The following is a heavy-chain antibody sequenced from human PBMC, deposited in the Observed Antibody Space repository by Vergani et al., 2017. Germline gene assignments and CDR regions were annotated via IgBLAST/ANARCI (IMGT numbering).Heavy chain of an antibody. CDR1: GGTFSSYA. J-gene: IGHJ4*02. CDR2: IIPIFGTA. D-gene: IGHD7-27*01. CDR3: ASGPLEHWGMYGEFDY. V-gene: IGHV1-69*12. Sequence: QVQLVQSGAEVKKPGSSVKVSCKASGGTFSSYAISWVRQAPGQGLEWMGGIIPIFGTANYAQKFQGRVTITADEATSTAYMELSSLRSEDTAVYYCASGPLEHWGMYGEFDYWGQGTLVTVSS.